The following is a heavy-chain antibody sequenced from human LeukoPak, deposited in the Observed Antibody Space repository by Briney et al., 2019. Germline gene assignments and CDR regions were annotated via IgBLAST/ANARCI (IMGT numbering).Heavy chain of an antibody. Sequence: PSETLSLTCAVYGGSFSGYYWSWIRQPPGKGLEWIGEINHSGSTNYNPSLKSRVTISVDTSKNQFSLKLSSVTAADTAVYYCARTSSYYSYYMDVWGKGTTVTVS. V-gene: IGHV4-34*01. CDR1: GGSFSGYY. CDR2: INHSGST. J-gene: IGHJ6*03. CDR3: ARTSSYYSYYMDV.